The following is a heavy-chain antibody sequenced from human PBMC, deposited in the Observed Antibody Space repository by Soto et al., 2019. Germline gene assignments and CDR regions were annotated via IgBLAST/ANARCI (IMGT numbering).Heavy chain of an antibody. CDR2: ISGSGGST. CDR3: ANSPNYDSSGCFDY. D-gene: IGHD3-22*01. Sequence: GGAPKLSCATSGFTLSSYAMSWVPPAPGKGLEWVSAISGSGGSTYYADSVKGRFTISRDNSKNTLYLQMNSLRAEDTAVYYCANSPNYDSSGCFDYWGQGTLVTVSS. CDR1: GFTLSSYA. V-gene: IGHV3-23*01. J-gene: IGHJ4*02.